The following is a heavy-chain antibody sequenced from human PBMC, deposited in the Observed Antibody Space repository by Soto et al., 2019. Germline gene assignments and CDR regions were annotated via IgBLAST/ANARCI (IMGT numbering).Heavy chain of an antibody. D-gene: IGHD5-18*01. CDR3: AKDRRCGYSYGCWFDP. CDR2: MNSDGSST. J-gene: IGHJ5*02. CDR1: GFTFSRYW. V-gene: IGHV3-74*01. Sequence: PGGSLRLSCAASGFTFSRYWMHWVRQAPGKGLVWVSRMNSDGSSTSYADSVKGRFTISRDNSKNTLYLQMNSLRAEDTAVYYCAKDRRCGYSYGCWFDPWGQGTLVTVSS.